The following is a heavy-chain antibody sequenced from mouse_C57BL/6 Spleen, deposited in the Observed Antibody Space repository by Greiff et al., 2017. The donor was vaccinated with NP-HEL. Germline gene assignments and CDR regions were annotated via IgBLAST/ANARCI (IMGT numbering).Heavy chain of an antibody. CDR2: IWGVGST. J-gene: IGHJ4*01. CDR3: ARDSSGYVGAMDY. V-gene: IGHV2-6*01. D-gene: IGHD3-2*02. CDR1: GFSLTSYG. Sequence: VHLVESGPGLVAPSQSLSITCTVSGFSLTSYGVDWVRQSPGKGLEWLGVIWGVGSTNYNSALKSSLSTSTYNSKSQVFIKMNNLQTDDTAMYYCARDSSGYVGAMDYWGQGTSVTVSS.